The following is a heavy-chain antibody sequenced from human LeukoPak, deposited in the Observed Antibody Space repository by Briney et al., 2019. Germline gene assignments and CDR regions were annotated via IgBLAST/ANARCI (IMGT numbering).Heavy chain of an antibody. CDR1: GFTFSSYG. D-gene: IGHD2-2*01. V-gene: IGHV3-30*18. CDR2: ISYDGSNK. Sequence: GRSLRLSCAASGFTFSSYGMHWVRQAPGKGLEWVAVISYDGSNKYYADSVKGRFTISRDNSKNMLYLQMNSLRAEDTAVYYCAKSPDGGLVVVPAAPGFAIWGQGTMVTVSS. J-gene: IGHJ3*02. CDR3: AKSPDGGLVVVPAAPGFAI.